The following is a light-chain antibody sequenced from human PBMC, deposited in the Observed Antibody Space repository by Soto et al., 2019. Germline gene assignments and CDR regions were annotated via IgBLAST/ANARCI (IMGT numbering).Light chain of an antibody. Sequence: NFMLTQPHSVSESPGKTVTISCTHSSGSIASNYVQWYQQRPGSSPNTVIYEDNQRPSGVPDRFSGSIDSSSNSASLTISGLKTEDEADYYCQSYDSSNVVFGGGTKVTVL. CDR3: QSYDSSNVV. V-gene: IGLV6-57*01. J-gene: IGLJ2*01. CDR1: SGSIASNY. CDR2: EDN.